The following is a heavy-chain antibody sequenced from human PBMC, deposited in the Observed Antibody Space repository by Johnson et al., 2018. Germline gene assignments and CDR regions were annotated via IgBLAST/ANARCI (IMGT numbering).Heavy chain of an antibody. D-gene: IGHD3-16*01. Sequence: QVQLVQSGGGVVQPGRSLRLSCAASGFTFSSYGMHWVRQAPGKGLEWVAVISYDGSNQYYADSVKGRFTIPRDISKKTLYLQMNSLRVEDTDVYYCSKYGVDMGRTSMDVWGQGTTVTVSS. J-gene: IGHJ6*02. CDR1: GFTFSSYG. V-gene: IGHV3-30*18. CDR3: SKYGVDMGRTSMDV. CDR2: ISYDGSNQ.